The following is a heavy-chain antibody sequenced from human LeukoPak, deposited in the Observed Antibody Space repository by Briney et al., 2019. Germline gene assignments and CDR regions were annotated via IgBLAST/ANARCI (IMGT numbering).Heavy chain of an antibody. CDR3: TSTLGY. Sequence: PGGSLRLSCAASGFTFSNVLMTWVRQAPGKVLELVGHIHNKTHGRTKEYATPVKGRFPISRDDSKKTLYLQMNSLKTEDTAVYYCTSTLGYWGQGTLVTVSS. V-gene: IGHV3-15*01. D-gene: IGHD3-16*01. CDR1: GFTFSNVL. J-gene: IGHJ4*02. CDR2: IHNKTHGRTK.